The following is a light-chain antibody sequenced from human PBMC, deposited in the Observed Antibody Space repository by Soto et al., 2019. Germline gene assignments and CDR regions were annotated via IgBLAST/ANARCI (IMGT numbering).Light chain of an antibody. V-gene: IGKV3-20*01. CDR2: GAS. CDR1: QSVTSSY. J-gene: IGKJ5*01. CDR3: QYYGNSPL. Sequence: EILLTQSPGTLSLSPGEGATLSCRASQSVTSSYLGWYQQRPGQAPRLLIYGASSRATGIPDRFGGSGSGTDFILTISRLEPEDFAVYYCQYYGNSPLFGQGTRLEMK.